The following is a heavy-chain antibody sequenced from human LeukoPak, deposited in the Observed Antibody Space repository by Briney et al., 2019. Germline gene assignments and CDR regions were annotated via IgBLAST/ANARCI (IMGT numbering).Heavy chain of an antibody. D-gene: IGHD2-15*01. CDR3: ARDRGYCSGGSCYHNWFDP. CDR1: GYTFTSYA. CDR2: INAGNGNT. V-gene: IGHV1-3*01. J-gene: IGHJ5*02. Sequence: WASVKVSCKASGYTFTSYAMHWVRQAPGQRLEWMGWINAGNGNTKYSRKFQGRVTITRDTSASTAYMELSSLRSEDTAVYYCARDRGYCSGGSCYHNWFDPWGQGTLVTVSS.